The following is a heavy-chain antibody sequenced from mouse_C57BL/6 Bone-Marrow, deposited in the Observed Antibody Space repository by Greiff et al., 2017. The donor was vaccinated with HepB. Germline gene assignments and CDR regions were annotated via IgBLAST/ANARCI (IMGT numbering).Heavy chain of an antibody. J-gene: IGHJ3*01. CDR1: GFTFSDYG. D-gene: IGHD2-5*01. CDR3: ASLAYYSNCY. CDR2: ISSGSSTI. Sequence: EVKLMDSGGGLVKPGGSLKLSCAASGFTFSDYGMHWVRQAPEKGLEWVAYISSGSSTIYYADTVKGRFTISRDNAKNTLFLQMTSLRSEDTAMYYCASLAYYSNCYWGQGTLVTVSA. V-gene: IGHV5-17*01.